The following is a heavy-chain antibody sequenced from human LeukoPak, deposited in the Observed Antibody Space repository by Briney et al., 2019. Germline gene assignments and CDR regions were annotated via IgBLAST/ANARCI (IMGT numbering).Heavy chain of an antibody. CDR2: VYLPGTT. J-gene: IGHJ4*02. CDR1: RGSITGDRHY. CDR3: AREDTDLATAW. D-gene: IGHD5-12*01. V-gene: IGHV4-61*09. Sequence: ASETLSLTCTVSRGSITGDRHYWSWVRQPAGKGLEWIGHVYLPGTTHYSPSLTSRVTISLDTSKNQVSLHLTSVTEADTGIYYCAREDTDLATAWWGRGILVIVS.